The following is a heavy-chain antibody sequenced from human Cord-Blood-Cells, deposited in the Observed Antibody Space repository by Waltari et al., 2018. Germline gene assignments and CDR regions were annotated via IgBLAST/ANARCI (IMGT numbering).Heavy chain of an antibody. CDR2: IAYDGSNK. CDR1: GFTFSSYG. Sequence: QVQLVESGGGVVQPGRSLRLSCAASGFTFSSYGMHWVRQAPGKGLEWVAVIAYDGSNKYYADSVKGRFTISRDNSKNTLYLQMNSLRAEDTAVYYCAKDPRAAAGTNYYYYGMDVWGQGTTVTVSS. V-gene: IGHV3-30*18. D-gene: IGHD6-13*01. CDR3: AKDPRAAAGTNYYYYGMDV. J-gene: IGHJ6*02.